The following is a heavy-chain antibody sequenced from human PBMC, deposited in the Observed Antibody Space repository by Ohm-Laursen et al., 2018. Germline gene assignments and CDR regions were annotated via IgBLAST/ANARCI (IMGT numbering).Heavy chain of an antibody. J-gene: IGHJ4*02. Sequence: SLRLSCTASGFTFSSYWMHWVRQAPGKGLVWVSRINSDGSSTIYADSVKGRFSISRDNAKNTLYLQMHSLRAEDTAVYYCTRFEATSHYWGQGTLVTVSS. CDR1: GFTFSSYW. D-gene: IGHD1-26*01. V-gene: IGHV3-74*01. CDR2: INSDGSST. CDR3: TRFEATSHY.